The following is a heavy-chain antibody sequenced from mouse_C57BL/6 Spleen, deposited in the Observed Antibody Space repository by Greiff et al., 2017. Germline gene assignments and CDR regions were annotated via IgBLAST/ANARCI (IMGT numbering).Heavy chain of an antibody. CDR1: GYTFTSYG. CDR2: IYPRSGNT. V-gene: IGHV1-81*01. J-gene: IGHJ4*01. Sequence: QVQLQQSGAELARPGASVKLSCKASGYTFTSYGISWVKQRTGQGLEWIGEIYPRSGNTYYNEKFKGKATLTADKSSSTAYMELRSLTSEDSAVYFCAPNYYGSSYGAMDYWGQGTPVTVSS. D-gene: IGHD1-1*01. CDR3: APNYYGSSYGAMDY.